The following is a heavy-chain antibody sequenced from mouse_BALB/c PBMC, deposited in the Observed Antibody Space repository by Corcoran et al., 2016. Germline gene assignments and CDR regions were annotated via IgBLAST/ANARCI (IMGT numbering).Heavy chain of an antibody. Sequence: EVQLQQSGPELVKPGASVKMSCKASGYTFPSYVMHWVKQKPGQGLEWIGYINPYNDGTKYNEKFKGKATLTSDKSSSTAYMELSSLTSEDSAVYYCAREGFHYAMDYWGQGTSVTVSS. CDR1: GYTFPSYV. CDR2: INPYNDGT. CDR3: AREGFHYAMDY. J-gene: IGHJ4*01. V-gene: IGHV1S136*01.